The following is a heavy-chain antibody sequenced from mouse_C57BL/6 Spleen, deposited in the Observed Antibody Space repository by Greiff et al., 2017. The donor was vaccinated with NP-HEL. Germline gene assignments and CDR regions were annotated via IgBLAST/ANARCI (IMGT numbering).Heavy chain of an antibody. D-gene: IGHD1-1*01. CDR2: INPGSGGT. V-gene: IGHV1-54*01. CDR3: ARGRLNYYGSDV. J-gene: IGHJ1*03. CDR1: GYAFTNYL. Sequence: QVQLQQSGAELVRPGTSVKVSCKASGYAFTNYLIEWVKQRPGQGLEWIGVINPGSGGTNYNEKFKGKATLTADKSSSTAYMQLSSLTSEDSAVYFCARGRLNYYGSDVWGTGTTVTVSS.